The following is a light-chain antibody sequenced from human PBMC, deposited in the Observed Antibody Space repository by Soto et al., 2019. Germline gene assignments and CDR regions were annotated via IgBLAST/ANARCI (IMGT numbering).Light chain of an antibody. CDR3: QQYGTSPQS. V-gene: IGKV3-20*01. J-gene: IGKJ3*01. CDR1: QSLSGSY. Sequence: EIVLTQSPGTLSLSPGERVTLSCRASQSLSGSYLAWYQQKPGQAPRLLMYGATTRATGIPDRFSGSGSGTDFTLTISRLEPEDFAVYYCQQYGTSPQSFGPGTKVDIK. CDR2: GAT.